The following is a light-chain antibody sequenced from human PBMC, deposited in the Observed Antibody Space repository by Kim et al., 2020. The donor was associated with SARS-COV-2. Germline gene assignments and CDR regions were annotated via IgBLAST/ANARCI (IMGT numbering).Light chain of an antibody. J-gene: IGKJ5*01. V-gene: IGKV3-11*01. CDR3: QQRSSWPPT. CDR1: HSIGSS. Sequence: LSPGERATLSCRASHSIGSSLAWYQQKPDQAPRLLIHDASSGATDIPARFSGSGSGTDFTLTISSLEPEDFAVYFCQQRSSWPPTFGQGTRLEIK. CDR2: DAS.